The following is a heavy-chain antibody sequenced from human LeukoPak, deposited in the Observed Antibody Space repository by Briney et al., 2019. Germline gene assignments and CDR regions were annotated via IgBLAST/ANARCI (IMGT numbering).Heavy chain of an antibody. CDR3: ARDRNWDYFGLDV. D-gene: IGHD7-27*01. V-gene: IGHV1-3*01. J-gene: IGHJ6*02. CDR1: GFTFTRNA. Sequence: GASVKVSCKASGFTFTRNAMHWVRQAPGQRLEWMGWINAGNGNTKYSQKLQGRVTMTTDTSTSTAYMEVRSLRSDDSAVYYCARDRNWDYFGLDVWGQGTTVTVSS. CDR2: INAGNGNT.